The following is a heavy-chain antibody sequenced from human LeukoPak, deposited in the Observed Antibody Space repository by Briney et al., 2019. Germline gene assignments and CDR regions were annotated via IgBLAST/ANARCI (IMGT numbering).Heavy chain of an antibody. CDR2: IRSKAHGGTT. CDR1: GFTFGDYS. J-gene: IGHJ4*02. Sequence: GGSLRLSCTGSGFTFGDYSMNWVRQAAGKGLEWVAFIRSKAHGGTTEYAASVKGRFTFSRDDSRSVAYLQMNNLRTEDTAVYYCARDQVYYDFWSAYWGQGTLVTVSS. V-gene: IGHV3-49*04. D-gene: IGHD3-3*01. CDR3: ARDQVYYDFWSAY.